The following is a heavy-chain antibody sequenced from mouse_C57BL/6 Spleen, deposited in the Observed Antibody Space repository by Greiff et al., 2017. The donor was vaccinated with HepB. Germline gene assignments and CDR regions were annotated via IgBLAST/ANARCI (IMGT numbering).Heavy chain of an antibody. CDR3: ARSGYGSSL. J-gene: IGHJ2*01. CDR1: GYTFTSYW. CDR2: IDPSDSYT. Sequence: QVQLQQPGAELVKPGDSVKLSCKASGYTFTSYWMQWVKQRPGQGLEWIGEIDPSDSYTNYNQKFKGKATLTVDSSSSTVYMQLSSLTSEDSAVYYCARSGYGSSLWGQGTTLTVSS. V-gene: IGHV1-50*01. D-gene: IGHD1-1*01.